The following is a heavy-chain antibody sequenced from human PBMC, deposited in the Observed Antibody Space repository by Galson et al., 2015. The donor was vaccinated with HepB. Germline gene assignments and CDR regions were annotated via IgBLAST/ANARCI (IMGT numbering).Heavy chain of an antibody. J-gene: IGHJ4*02. Sequence: SVKVSCKASGHTFSSYSIHWVRQAPGERLEWMGWSTAGNGDTKYSQDFQDRVTITRDTSARTVYMELTSLRSEDMAVYYCARGGRDNSAYSFFDYWGQGTLLTVSS. V-gene: IGHV1-3*02. D-gene: IGHD3-22*01. CDR3: ARGGRDNSAYSFFDY. CDR1: GHTFSSYS. CDR2: STAGNGDT.